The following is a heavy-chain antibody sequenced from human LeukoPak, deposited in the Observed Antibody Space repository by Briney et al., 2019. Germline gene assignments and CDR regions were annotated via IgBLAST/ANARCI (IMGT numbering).Heavy chain of an antibody. CDR1: GFTFSSYE. CDR3: ARDPSQPYSSPYYFDY. V-gene: IGHV3-48*03. J-gene: IGHJ4*02. Sequence: GGSLILSCAASGFTFSSYEMNWVRQAPGKGLEWVSYISSSGSTIYYADSVKGRFTISRDNAKNSLYLQMNSLRAEDTAVYYCARDPSQPYSSPYYFDYWGQGTLVTVSS. CDR2: ISSSGSTI. D-gene: IGHD6-19*01.